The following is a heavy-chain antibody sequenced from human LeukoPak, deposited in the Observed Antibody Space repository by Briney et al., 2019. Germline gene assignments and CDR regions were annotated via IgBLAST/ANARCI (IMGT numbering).Heavy chain of an antibody. V-gene: IGHV4-59*01. CDR3: ARTNPRYSQNFDY. CDR1: GGSISSYY. CDR2: IYYSGST. Sequence: PSETLSLTCTVSGGSISSYYWSWIRQPPGKGLEWIGYIYYSGSTNYNPSLKSRVTISVDTSKNQFSLKLSSVIAADTAVYYCARTNPRYSQNFDYWGQGTLVTVSS. J-gene: IGHJ4*02. D-gene: IGHD5-18*01.